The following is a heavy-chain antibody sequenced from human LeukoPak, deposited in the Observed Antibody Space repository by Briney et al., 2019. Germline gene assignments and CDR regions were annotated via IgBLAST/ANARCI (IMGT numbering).Heavy chain of an antibody. J-gene: IGHJ2*01. CDR3: ARGAAAGIGWYFDL. V-gene: IGHV3-74*01. D-gene: IGHD6-13*01. CDR1: GFTFSTYW. Sequence: PGGSLRLSCAASGFTFSTYWMHWVRQAPGKGLVWVSHINTDGSSTNYADSVKGRFTISRDNAKNSLYLQMNSLRAEDTAVYYCARGAAAGIGWYFDLWGRGTLVTVSS. CDR2: INTDGSST.